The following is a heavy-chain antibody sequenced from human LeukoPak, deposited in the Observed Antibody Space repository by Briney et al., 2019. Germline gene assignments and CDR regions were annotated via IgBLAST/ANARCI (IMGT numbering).Heavy chain of an antibody. CDR3: ARLWDSHTDY. D-gene: IGHD3-16*01. CDR2: ISYDGGAT. V-gene: IGHV3-64*01. Sequence: GGSLRLSCTASGFTFSSYAMHWVRQAPGKGLEFVSAISYDGGATFYANSVKGRFTISRDNSKNTLYLQMGSLRAEDMAVYYCARLWDSHTDYWGQGTLVTVSS. J-gene: IGHJ4*02. CDR1: GFTFSSYA.